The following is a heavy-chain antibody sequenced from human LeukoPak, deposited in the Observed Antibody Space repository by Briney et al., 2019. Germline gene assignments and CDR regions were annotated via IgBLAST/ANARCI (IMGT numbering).Heavy chain of an antibody. D-gene: IGHD2-15*01. CDR1: GFTFSGYR. J-gene: IGHJ4*02. Sequence: GGSLRLSCAASGFTFSGYRMNWVRQAPGKGLEWVANIKQDGSEKYYVDSVKGRFTISRDNAKNSLYLQMNSLRAEDTAVYYCAIAATGYWGQGTLVTVSS. V-gene: IGHV3-7*01. CDR2: IKQDGSEK. CDR3: AIAATGY.